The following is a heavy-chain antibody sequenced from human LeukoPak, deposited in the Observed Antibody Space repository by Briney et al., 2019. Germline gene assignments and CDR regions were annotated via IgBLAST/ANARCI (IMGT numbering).Heavy chain of an antibody. D-gene: IGHD3-22*01. J-gene: IGHJ5*02. CDR1: GGSISSGDYY. V-gene: IGHV4-30-4*01. CDR2: IYYSGST. CDR3: ARAYSGYYLSGWFDP. Sequence: SQTLSLTCTVSGGSISSGDYYWRWIRQPPGKGLEWIGYIYYSGSTYYNPSLKSRVTISVDTSKNQFSLKLSSVAAADTAVYYCARAYSGYYLSGWFDPWGQGTLVTVSS.